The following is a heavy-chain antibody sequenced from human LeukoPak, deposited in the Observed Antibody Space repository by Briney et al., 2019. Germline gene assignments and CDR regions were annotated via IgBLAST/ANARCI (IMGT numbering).Heavy chain of an antibody. V-gene: IGHV3-23*01. Sequence: QPGGSLRLSCEASGFTFTTSAMSWVRQAPGKGLEWVSGISDSTYFADPVKGRFTISRDHSKNTLDLQMNSLRAEDTAVYYCVKDIYSSVPSIYWGQGTLVTVSS. CDR2: ISDST. D-gene: IGHD6-19*01. CDR1: GFTFTTSA. CDR3: VKDIYSSVPSIY. J-gene: IGHJ4*02.